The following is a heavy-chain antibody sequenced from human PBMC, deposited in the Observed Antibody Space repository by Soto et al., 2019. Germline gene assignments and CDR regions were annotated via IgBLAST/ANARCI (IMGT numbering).Heavy chain of an antibody. Sequence: SGPTLVNPAQTLMLTCTFSGFSLSTTEVGVGWIRQPPGKALEWLAVIYWNDDKHYSPALKGRLTITKDTSKSQVVLSLTNVEPMDADTYACARLTDLYTTFDYWGQGTLVTVSS. J-gene: IGHJ4*02. V-gene: IGHV2-5*01. CDR3: ARLTDLYTTFDY. CDR2: IYWNDDK. D-gene: IGHD1-26*01. CDR1: GFSLSTTEVG.